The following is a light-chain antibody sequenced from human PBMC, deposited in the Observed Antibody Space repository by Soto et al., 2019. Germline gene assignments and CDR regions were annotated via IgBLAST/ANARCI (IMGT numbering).Light chain of an antibody. CDR3: QQFNSLIT. V-gene: IGKV1-13*02. CDR1: QGISSA. Sequence: AIQLTQSPSSLSSSVGDRVTITCRASQGISSALAWYQQKPGKAPKLLIYDASGLESGVPSRFSGSGSGTDFTLTISSLQPEDFATYYCQQFNSLITFGQGTRLEIK. CDR2: DAS. J-gene: IGKJ5*01.